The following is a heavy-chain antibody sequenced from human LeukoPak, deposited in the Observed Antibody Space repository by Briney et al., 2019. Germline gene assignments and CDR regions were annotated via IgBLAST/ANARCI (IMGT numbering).Heavy chain of an antibody. D-gene: IGHD6-19*01. V-gene: IGHV1-2*02. CDR1: GYTFAGYY. Sequence: ASVKASCKASGYTFAGYYMHWVRQAPGQGLEWMGWINPNSGGTNYAQKFQGRVTMTRDTSISTAYMELSRLRSDDTAVYYCATAPAGWLVPFDYWGQGTLVTVSS. CDR2: INPNSGGT. J-gene: IGHJ4*02. CDR3: ATAPAGWLVPFDY.